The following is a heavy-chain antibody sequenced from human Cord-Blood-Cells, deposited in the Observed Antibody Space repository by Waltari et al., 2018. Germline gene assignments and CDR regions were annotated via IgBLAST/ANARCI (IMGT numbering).Heavy chain of an antibody. Sequence: QVQLQQWGAGLLKPSATLSLTCAVYGGSFSGYYWSWIRPPPGKGLAWIGEINHSRSTNCNPSLKSRVTISVDTSKNQFSLKRSSGTAAATAVYYCARGPLSSIAARRKAFDIWGQGTMVTVSS. V-gene: IGHV4-34*01. J-gene: IGHJ3*02. CDR3: ARGPLSSIAARRKAFDI. CDR2: INHSRST. D-gene: IGHD6-6*01. CDR1: GGSFSGYY.